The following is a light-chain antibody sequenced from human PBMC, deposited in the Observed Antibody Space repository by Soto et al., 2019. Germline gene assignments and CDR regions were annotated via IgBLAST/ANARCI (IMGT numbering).Light chain of an antibody. Sequence: DLQMTQSPSTLSASVGDRVTITCRASQSISSWLAWYQQKPGKAAKLLIYKPSSLESRVPSRFSGSGSGTVFTLTISRLQPDDFATYYCQQYNSYPWTFGQGTKVEIK. V-gene: IGKV1-5*03. CDR3: QQYNSYPWT. CDR1: QSISSW. CDR2: KPS. J-gene: IGKJ1*01.